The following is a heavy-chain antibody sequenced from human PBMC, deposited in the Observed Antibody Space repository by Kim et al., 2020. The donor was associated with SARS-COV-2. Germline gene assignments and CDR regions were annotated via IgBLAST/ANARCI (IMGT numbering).Heavy chain of an antibody. Sequence: GGSLRLSCAASGFTFDDYAMHWVRQAPGKGLEWVSGISWNSGSIGYADSVKGRFTISRDNAKNSLYLQMNSLRAEDTALYYCAKDMPYYYDMDVWGQGTT. V-gene: IGHV3-9*01. J-gene: IGHJ6*02. CDR2: ISWNSGSI. CDR1: GFTFDDYA. CDR3: AKDMPYYYDMDV.